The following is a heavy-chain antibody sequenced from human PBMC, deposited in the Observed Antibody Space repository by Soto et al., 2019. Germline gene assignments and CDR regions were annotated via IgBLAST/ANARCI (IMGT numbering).Heavy chain of an antibody. CDR1: GGTFSSYA. D-gene: IGHD2-15*01. Sequence: QVQLVQSGAEVKKPGSSVKVSCKASGGTFSSYAISWVRQAPGQGLEWMGGIIPIFGTANYAQKFQGRVTITADESTSTAYMELSSLRSEDTAVYYCARVFPTPFYCSGGSCYSTNDAFDIWGQGTMVTVSS. CDR2: IIPIFGTA. CDR3: ARVFPTPFYCSGGSCYSTNDAFDI. V-gene: IGHV1-69*01. J-gene: IGHJ3*02.